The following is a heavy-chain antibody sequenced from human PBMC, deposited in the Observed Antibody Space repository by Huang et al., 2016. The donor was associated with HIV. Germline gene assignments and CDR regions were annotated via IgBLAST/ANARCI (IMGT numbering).Heavy chain of an antibody. CDR2: RSYDGSNK. D-gene: IGHD5-12*01. CDR3: ARDLWLRDLYYYYYMDV. J-gene: IGHJ6*03. V-gene: IGHV3-30-3*01. Sequence: QVQLVESGGGVVQPGRSLRLSCAASRFTFINYAMQWVRQAPGKGLEWVAVRSYDGSNKYDADSVKGRFTISRDNSKNTLYLQMNSLRAEDTAVYYCARDLWLRDLYYYYYMDVWGKGTTVTVSS. CDR1: RFTFINYA.